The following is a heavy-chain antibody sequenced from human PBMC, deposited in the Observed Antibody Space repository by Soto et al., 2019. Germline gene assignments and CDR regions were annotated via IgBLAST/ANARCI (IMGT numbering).Heavy chain of an antibody. CDR1: GGTFSSYA. CDR3: ARGMTTVVPTDDY. V-gene: IGHV1-69*13. J-gene: IGHJ4*02. Sequence: GASVKVSCKASGGTFSSYAISWVRQAPGQGLEWMGGIIPIFGTANYAQKFQGRVTITADESTSTAYMELSSLRSEDTAVYYCARGMTTVVPTDDYWGQGTLVPSPQ. CDR2: IIPIFGTA. D-gene: IGHD4-17*01.